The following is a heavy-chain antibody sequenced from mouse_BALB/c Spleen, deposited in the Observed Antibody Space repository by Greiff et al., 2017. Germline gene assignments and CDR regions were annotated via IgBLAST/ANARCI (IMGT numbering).Heavy chain of an antibody. V-gene: IGHV4-1*02. D-gene: IGHD2-14*01. CDR2: INPDSSTI. Sequence: EVKLVESGGGLVQPGGSLKLSCAASGFDFSRYWMSWVRQAPGKGLEWIGEINPDSSTINYTPSLKDKFIISRDNAKNTLYLQMSKVRSEDTALYYCARRNRYGPYWYFDVWGAGTTVTVSS. J-gene: IGHJ1*01. CDR3: ARRNRYGPYWYFDV. CDR1: GFDFSRYW.